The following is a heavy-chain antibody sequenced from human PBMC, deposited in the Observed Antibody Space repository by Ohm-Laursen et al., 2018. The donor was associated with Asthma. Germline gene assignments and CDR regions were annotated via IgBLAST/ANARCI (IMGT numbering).Heavy chain of an antibody. D-gene: IGHD4-11*01. CDR2: IISGSDII. J-gene: IGHJ6*02. Sequence: SLRLSCAASGFYFSSYSMHWVRQAPGKGPEWLAFIISGSDIIHYADSVEGRFTISRDNAKKSLYLQMKSLRAEDTAVYYCSRDPRRLPFWGQGTTVTVAS. CDR3: SRDPRRLPF. V-gene: IGHV3-48*01. CDR1: GFYFSSYS.